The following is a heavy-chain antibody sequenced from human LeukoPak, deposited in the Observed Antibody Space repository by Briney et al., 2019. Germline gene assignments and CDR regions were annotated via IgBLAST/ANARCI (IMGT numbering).Heavy chain of an antibody. J-gene: IGHJ4*02. V-gene: IGHV3-53*04. CDR3: ARGAEDYYGSGNDY. CDR2: IYSGGST. CDR1: GFTISSNY. Sequence: GGSLRLSCAASGFTISSNYMSWGRQAPGKGLEWVSVIYSGGSTYYADSVKGRFTISRHNSKNTLYLQMNSLRAEDTAVYYCARGAEDYYGSGNDYWGQGTLVTVSS. D-gene: IGHD3-10*01.